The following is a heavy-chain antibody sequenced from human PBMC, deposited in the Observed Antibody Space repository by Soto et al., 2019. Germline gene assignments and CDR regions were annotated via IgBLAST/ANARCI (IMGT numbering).Heavy chain of an antibody. D-gene: IGHD3-3*02. V-gene: IGHV3-7*01. CDR1: GFTFSNLW. CDR3: ARGPF. Sequence: EVRMVASGGGVVQPGESLRLSCAASGFTFSNLWMSWVRQAPGKGLEWVANINQDGSAKSHVDSVEGRFTISRDNAKNSLYLQMNTLRVEDTAVYYCARGPFWGQGTLVTVSS. J-gene: IGHJ4*02. CDR2: INQDGSAK.